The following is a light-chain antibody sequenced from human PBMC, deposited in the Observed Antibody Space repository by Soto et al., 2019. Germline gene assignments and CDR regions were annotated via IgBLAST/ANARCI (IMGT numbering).Light chain of an antibody. CDR2: LNNDGSH. CDR1: SGHSNYA. V-gene: IGLV4-69*01. Sequence: QPVLTQSPSASAPLGASVKLTCTLSSGHSNYAIAWHQQQPEKGPRYLMKLNNDGSHSKGDGIPDRFSGSSSGAERYLTISSLQSEDESDYYCQTWDTGISVVFGGGTKVTVL. J-gene: IGLJ2*01. CDR3: QTWDTGISVV.